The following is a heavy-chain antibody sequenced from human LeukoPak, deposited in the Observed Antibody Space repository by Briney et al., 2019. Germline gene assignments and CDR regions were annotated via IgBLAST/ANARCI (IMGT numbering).Heavy chain of an antibody. Sequence: ASVKVSCKASGYTFTSYGISLVRQAPGQGLEWMGWISAYNGNTNYAQKLQGRVTMTTDTSTSTAYMELRSLRSDDTAVYYCARLSTDSSGYYYVWWFDPWGQGTLVTVSS. CDR3: ARLSTDSSGYYYVWWFDP. CDR2: ISAYNGNT. CDR1: GYTFTSYG. J-gene: IGHJ5*02. D-gene: IGHD3-22*01. V-gene: IGHV1-18*01.